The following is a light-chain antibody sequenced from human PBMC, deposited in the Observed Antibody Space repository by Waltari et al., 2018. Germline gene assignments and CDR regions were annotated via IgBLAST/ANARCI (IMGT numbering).Light chain of an antibody. CDR1: RSVSNPS. V-gene: IGKV3D-20*02. J-gene: IGKJ3*01. CDR3: QHRDHWPPDAT. CDR2: GTS. Sequence: EIVLTQSPGTLSLSPGERATLSCRARRSVSNPSLAWYQQKPGQAPRLLIYGTSTRATGIPARFSGSGSGTDFTLTISSLEAEDFAVYYCQHRDHWPPDATFGPGTKVDI.